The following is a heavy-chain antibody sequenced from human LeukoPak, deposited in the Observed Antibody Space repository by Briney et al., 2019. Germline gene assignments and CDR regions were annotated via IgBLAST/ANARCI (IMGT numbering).Heavy chain of an antibody. V-gene: IGHV3-21*01. CDR3: ARRAYCSGGSCYSAAFDI. Sequence: TGGSLRLSCAASGFTFSSYSMNWVRQAPGKGLEWVSCISSSSNYIYYADSVKGRFTISRDNAKNSLYLQMNSLRAEDTAVYYCARRAYCSGGSCYSAAFDIWGQGTMVTVSS. J-gene: IGHJ3*02. CDR2: ISSSSNYI. CDR1: GFTFSSYS. D-gene: IGHD2-15*01.